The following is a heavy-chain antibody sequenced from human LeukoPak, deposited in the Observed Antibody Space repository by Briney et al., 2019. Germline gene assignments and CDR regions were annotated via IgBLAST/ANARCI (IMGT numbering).Heavy chain of an antibody. J-gene: IGHJ6*03. CDR2: IYYSGST. D-gene: IGHD6-19*01. Sequence: ASQTLSLTCAVSGRSISSGGYSWSWIPQPPGKGLEWIGYIYYSGSTYYNPSLKSRVAISVDTSKNQFSLKLSSVTAADTAVYYCARADSAVAGTTLSRYYYYYYYMGVWGKGTTVTVSS. CDR1: GRSISSGGYS. CDR3: ARADSAVAGTTLSRYYYYYYYMGV. V-gene: IGHV4-30-4*07.